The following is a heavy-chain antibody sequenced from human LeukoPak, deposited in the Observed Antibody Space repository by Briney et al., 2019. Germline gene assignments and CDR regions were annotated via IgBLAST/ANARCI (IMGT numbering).Heavy chain of an antibody. CDR1: GFTFSSYS. V-gene: IGHV3-21*06. D-gene: IGHD2-15*01. Sequence: TGGSLRLSCAASGFTFSSYSMNWVRQAPGKGLQWVSSISSSSTYIYYADSVKGRFTISRDNAKNSLYLQMNSLRAEDTAVYYCARIYCRGGGCYSGDIFDIWGQGTMVTVSS. J-gene: IGHJ3*02. CDR3: ARIYCRGGGCYSGDIFDI. CDR2: ISSSSTYI.